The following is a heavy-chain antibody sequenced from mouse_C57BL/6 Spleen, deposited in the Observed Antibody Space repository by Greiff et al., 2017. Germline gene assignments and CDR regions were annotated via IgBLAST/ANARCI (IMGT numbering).Heavy chain of an antibody. J-gene: IGHJ2*01. D-gene: IGHD2-5*01. CDR3: ARWGYSNYGGADY. V-gene: IGHV1-61*01. CDR2: IYPSDSET. Sequence: QVQLQQPGAELVRPGSSVKLSCKASGYTFTSYWMDWVTQRPGQGLEWIGNIYPSDSETHYNQKFKDKATLTVDKSSSTAYMQLSSLTSEDSAVYYCARWGYSNYGGADYWGQGTTLTVSS. CDR1: GYTFTSYW.